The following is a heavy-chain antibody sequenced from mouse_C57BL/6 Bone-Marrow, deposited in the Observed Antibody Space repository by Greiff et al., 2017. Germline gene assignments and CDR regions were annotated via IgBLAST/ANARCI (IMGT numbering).Heavy chain of an antibody. Sequence: QVQLQQPGAELVKPGASVKLSCKASGYTFTSYWMQWVKQRPGQGLEWIGEIDPSDSYTNYNQKFKGKATLPVDTSSSTAYMQLSRLTSEDSAVYYCARDYYGSRWYFDVWGTGTTVTVSS. V-gene: IGHV1-50*01. J-gene: IGHJ1*03. CDR1: GYTFTSYW. CDR3: ARDYYGSRWYFDV. D-gene: IGHD1-1*01. CDR2: IDPSDSYT.